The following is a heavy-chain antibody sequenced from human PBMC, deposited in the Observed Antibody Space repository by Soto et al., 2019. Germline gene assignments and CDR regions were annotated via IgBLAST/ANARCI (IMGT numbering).Heavy chain of an antibody. J-gene: IGHJ4*02. CDR1: GGSISSSSYY. D-gene: IGHD6-19*01. Sequence: SETLSLTCTVSGGSISSSSYYWGWIRQPPGKGLEWIGSIYYSGSTYYNPSLKSRVTISVDTSKNQFSLKLSSVTAADTAVYYCARRYSSVKNYFDYWGQGTLVTVSS. CDR2: IYYSGST. V-gene: IGHV4-39*01. CDR3: ARRYSSVKNYFDY.